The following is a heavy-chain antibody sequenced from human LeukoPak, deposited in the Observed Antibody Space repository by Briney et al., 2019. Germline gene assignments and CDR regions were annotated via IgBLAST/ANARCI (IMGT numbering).Heavy chain of an antibody. CDR3: AGDPTATAVAGTEDY. J-gene: IGHJ4*02. D-gene: IGHD6-19*01. V-gene: IGHV4-59*01. CDR2: IYYSGST. Sequence: SETLSLTCTVSGGSISGYYWSWIRQPPGKGLEWIGYIYYSGSTNYNPSLKSRVTISVDTSKNQFSLKLSSVTAADTAVYYCAGDPTATAVAGTEDYWGQGTLVTVSS. CDR1: GGSISGYY.